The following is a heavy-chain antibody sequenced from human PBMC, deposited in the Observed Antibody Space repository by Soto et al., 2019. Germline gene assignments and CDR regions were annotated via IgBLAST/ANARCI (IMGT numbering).Heavy chain of an antibody. CDR2: IYPGYAGS. D-gene: IGHD3-9*01. CDR3: ARAYDILTGYPLDD. Sequence: GESLKISCKGPGYSFTSYWIGWVRQMPGQGVGWMRIIYPGYAGSRYSPSFQCQVTISADKSISTDYLQWRSLKASDTAMYYCARAYDILTGYPLDDRGQGTQVSVTS. J-gene: IGHJ4*02. CDR1: GYSFTSYW. V-gene: IGHV5-51*01.